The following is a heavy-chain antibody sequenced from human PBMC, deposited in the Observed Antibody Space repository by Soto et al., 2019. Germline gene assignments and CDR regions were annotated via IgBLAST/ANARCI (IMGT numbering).Heavy chain of an antibody. J-gene: IGHJ4*02. CDR3: PRPYYYDSRGYWDSFDY. CDR2: IYYSGST. CDR1: GGSISSSSYY. V-gene: IGHV4-39*01. D-gene: IGHD3-22*01. Sequence: SETLSLTCTVSGGSISSSSYYWGWIRQPPGKGLEWIGSIYYSGSTYYNPSLKSRVTISVDTSKNQFSLQLSSVTAADTPVYYCPRPYYYDSRGYWDSFDYWRQGTLVTGSS.